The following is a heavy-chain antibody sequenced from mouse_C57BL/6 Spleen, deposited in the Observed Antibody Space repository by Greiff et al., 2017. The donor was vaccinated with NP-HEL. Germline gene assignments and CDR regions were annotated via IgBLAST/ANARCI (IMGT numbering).Heavy chain of an antibody. Sequence: EVKLQESGNVLARPGASVKMSCKTSGYTFTSYWMHWVKQRPGQGLEWIGAIYPGNSDTSYNQKFKGKAKLTAVTSASTAYMELSSLTNEDSAVYYCTRGEGKVYAMDYWGQGTSVTVSS. J-gene: IGHJ4*01. V-gene: IGHV1-5*01. CDR3: TRGEGKVYAMDY. CDR1: GYTFTSYW. CDR2: IYPGNSDT.